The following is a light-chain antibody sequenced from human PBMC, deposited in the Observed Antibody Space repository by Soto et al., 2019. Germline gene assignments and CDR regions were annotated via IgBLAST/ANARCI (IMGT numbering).Light chain of an antibody. CDR2: DVS. Sequence: DIQMTQSPSTLSASVGDRVTITCRASQTISNWLAWYQQKPGKAPKLLIYDVSNLESGVPSRFSGSGSGTEFTLTITSLQPDDSATYYCQQYNTYLTFGQGTKVEIK. V-gene: IGKV1-5*01. CDR1: QTISNW. J-gene: IGKJ1*01. CDR3: QQYNTYLT.